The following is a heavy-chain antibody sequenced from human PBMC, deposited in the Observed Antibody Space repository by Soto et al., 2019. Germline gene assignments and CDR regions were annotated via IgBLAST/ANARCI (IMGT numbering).Heavy chain of an antibody. D-gene: IGHD3-10*01. J-gene: IGHJ4*02. CDR2: IKQDGSEK. V-gene: IGHV3-7*05. Sequence: GGSLRLSCAASGFTFSSYSMSWVRQAPGKGLEWVANIKQDGSEKYYVDSVKGRFTISRDNAKNSLYLQMNSLRAEDTAVYYCASLMVRGVMWLDYWGQGTLVTVSS. CDR3: ASLMVRGVMWLDY. CDR1: GFTFSSYS.